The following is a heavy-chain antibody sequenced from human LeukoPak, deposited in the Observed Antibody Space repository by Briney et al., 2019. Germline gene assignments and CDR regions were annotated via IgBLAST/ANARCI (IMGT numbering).Heavy chain of an antibody. J-gene: IGHJ4*02. Sequence: SETLSLTCTVSGGSISSGGYYWSWIRQHPGKGLEWIGYIYYSGSTYYNPSLKSRVTISVDTSRNQFSLKLSSVTAADTAVYYCARDRYGDYLDYWGQGTPVTVSS. CDR1: GGSISSGGYY. D-gene: IGHD4-17*01. V-gene: IGHV4-31*03. CDR3: ARDRYGDYLDY. CDR2: IYYSGST.